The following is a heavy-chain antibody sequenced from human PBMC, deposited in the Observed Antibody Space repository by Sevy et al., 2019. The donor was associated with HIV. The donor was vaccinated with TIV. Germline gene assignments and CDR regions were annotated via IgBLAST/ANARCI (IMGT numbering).Heavy chain of an antibody. CDR1: GFTFSSYS. Sequence: GGSLRLSCAASGFTFSSYSMNWVRQAPGKGLEWVSSISSSRSYIYYADSVKGRFTISRDNAKNSLYLQMNSLRAEDTAVYYCARPVSGLLAYYMDVWGKGTTVTVSS. D-gene: IGHD3-16*01. V-gene: IGHV3-21*01. J-gene: IGHJ6*03. CDR3: ARPVSGLLAYYMDV. CDR2: ISSSRSYI.